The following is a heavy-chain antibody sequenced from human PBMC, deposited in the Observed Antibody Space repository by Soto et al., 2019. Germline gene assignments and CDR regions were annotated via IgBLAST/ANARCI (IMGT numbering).Heavy chain of an antibody. CDR1: GGSVSSGSYY. V-gene: IGHV4-61*01. D-gene: IGHD2-2*01. Sequence: SETLSLTCTVSGGSVSSGSYYWSWIRQPPGKGLEWIGYIYYSGSTNYNPSLKSRVTISVDTSKNQFSLKLSSVTAADTAVYYCARASTASSTSYYYGMDVWGQGTTVTVSS. CDR3: ARASTASSTSYYYGMDV. J-gene: IGHJ6*02. CDR2: IYYSGST.